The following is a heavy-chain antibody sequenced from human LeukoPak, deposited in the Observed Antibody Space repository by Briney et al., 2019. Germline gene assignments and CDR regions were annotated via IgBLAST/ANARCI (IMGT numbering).Heavy chain of an antibody. CDR3: ANQWGDRDAFDV. D-gene: IGHD1-26*01. J-gene: IGHJ3*01. CDR1: GGSINSNLYH. Sequence: PSETLSLTCSVSGGSINSNLYHWGWLCQPPGKGLEWVSAISGSDYSTYYADSVKGRFTISRDNSKNTLYLQLNSLRAEDTAVYYCANQWGDRDAFDVWGQGTMVTVSS. CDR2: ISGSDYST. V-gene: IGHV3-23*01.